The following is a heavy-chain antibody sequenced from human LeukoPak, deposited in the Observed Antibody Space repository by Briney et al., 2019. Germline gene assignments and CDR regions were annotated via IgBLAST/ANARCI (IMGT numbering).Heavy chain of an antibody. CDR1: GGSVSSSYYY. V-gene: IGHV4-39*01. CDR3: ARLTYGSGTYYPDY. D-gene: IGHD3-10*01. Sequence: ASETLSLTCSVSGGSVSSSYYYWGRIRQPRGKGLEWIGRIHYSGSTYYNPSLKSRVTTSVDTSKNQFSLKLNSVTAADTAVYYCARLTYGSGTYYPDYWGQGTLVTVSS. CDR2: IHYSGST. J-gene: IGHJ4*02.